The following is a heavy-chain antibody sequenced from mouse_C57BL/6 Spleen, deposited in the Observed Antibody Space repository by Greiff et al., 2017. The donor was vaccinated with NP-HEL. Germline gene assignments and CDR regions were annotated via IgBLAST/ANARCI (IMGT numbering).Heavy chain of an antibody. D-gene: IGHD1-1*01. J-gene: IGHJ4*01. V-gene: IGHV5-6*01. CDR1: GFTFSSYG. CDR3: ARDYYYGSRAMDY. Sequence: EVNLVESGGDLVKPGGSLKLSCAASGFTFSSYGMSWVRQTPDKRLEWVATISSGGSYTYYPDSVKGRFTISRDNAKNTLYLQMSSLKSEDTAMYYCARDYYYGSRAMDYWGQGTSVTVSS. CDR2: ISSGGSYT.